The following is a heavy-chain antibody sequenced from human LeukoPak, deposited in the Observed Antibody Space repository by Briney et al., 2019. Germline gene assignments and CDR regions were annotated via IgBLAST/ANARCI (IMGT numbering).Heavy chain of an antibody. V-gene: IGHV1-2*06. J-gene: IGHJ4*02. CDR1: GYTFTGYY. CDR3: ARDLTYYYDSSGYTADY. D-gene: IGHD3-22*01. CDR2: INPNSGGT. Sequence: GASVKVSCKASGYTFTGYYMHWVRQAPGQGLEWMGRINPNSGGTNYAQKFQGRVTMTRDTSISTAYMELSRLRSDDTAVYYCARDLTYYYDSSGYTADYWGQGTLVTVSS.